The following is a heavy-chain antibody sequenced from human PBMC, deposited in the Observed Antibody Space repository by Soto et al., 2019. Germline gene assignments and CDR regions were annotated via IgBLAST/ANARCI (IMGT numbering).Heavy chain of an antibody. CDR2: VYYSGST. CDR3: ARMVRGNSNFDY. Sequence: SETLSLTCTVSGGFIISSSFYWVWIRQSPGKGLEWIGYVYYSGSTDYNPSLKSRVTISVDTSKNQFSLNLNSVTAADTAVYFCARMVRGNSNFDYWGQGTLVTVSS. J-gene: IGHJ4*02. V-gene: IGHV4-39*01. CDR1: GGFIISSSFY. D-gene: IGHD3-10*01.